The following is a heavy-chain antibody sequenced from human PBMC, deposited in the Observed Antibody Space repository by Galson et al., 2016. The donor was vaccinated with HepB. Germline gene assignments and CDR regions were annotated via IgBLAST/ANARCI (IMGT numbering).Heavy chain of an antibody. CDR1: GFTFSDYY. CDR2: ISVTSTYT. J-gene: IGHJ4*02. CDR3: ARDRGSYCGGDCSDYYFDY. Sequence: SLRLSCAASGFTFSDYYMSWIRQAPGKGLEWVSYISVTSTYTNYADSVKGQFTVSRDNAKNSLYLQMNTLRAEDTAIYYGARDRGSYCGGDCSDYYFDYWGQGTLVTVSS. D-gene: IGHD2-21*02. V-gene: IGHV3-11*06.